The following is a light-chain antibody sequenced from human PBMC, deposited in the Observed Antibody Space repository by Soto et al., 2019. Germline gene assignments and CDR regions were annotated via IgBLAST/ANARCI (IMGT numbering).Light chain of an antibody. J-gene: IGLJ2*01. CDR3: QTWGTGFSVV. CDR2: LNSDGSH. Sequence: QSVLTQSPSASASLGASVKLTCTLSSGHSSYAIAWHQQQPEKGPRYLMKLNSDGSHNKGDGIPDRFSGSSSGAERYLTISSLQSEDEADYYCQTWGTGFSVVFGGGTKLPS. V-gene: IGLV4-69*01. CDR1: SGHSSYA.